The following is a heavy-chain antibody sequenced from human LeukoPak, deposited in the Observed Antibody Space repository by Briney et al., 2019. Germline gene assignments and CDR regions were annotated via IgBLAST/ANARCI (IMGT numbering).Heavy chain of an antibody. CDR1: GFTFSSYA. Sequence: HSGGSLRLSCAASGFTFSSYAMSWVRQAPGKGLEWVSAISGSGGSTYYADSVKGRFTISRDNSKNTLYLQMNSLRAEDTAVYYCAKDQDHYSSCIFDYWGQGTLVTVSS. D-gene: IGHD6-6*01. J-gene: IGHJ4*02. CDR3: AKDQDHYSSCIFDY. CDR2: ISGSGGST. V-gene: IGHV3-23*01.